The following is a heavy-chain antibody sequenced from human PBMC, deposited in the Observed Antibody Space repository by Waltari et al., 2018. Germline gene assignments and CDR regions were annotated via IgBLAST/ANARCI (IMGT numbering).Heavy chain of an antibody. CDR1: GGSISSSSYY. D-gene: IGHD3-9*01. CDR2: IYYSGST. J-gene: IGHJ4*02. V-gene: IGHV4-39*07. Sequence: QLQLQESGPGLVKPSETRSLTCTVSGGSISSSSYYWGWIRQPPGKGLEWIGSIYYSGSTYYNPSLKSRVTISVDTSKNQFSLKLSSVTAADTAVYYCARDGHDQGLGDYWGQGTLVTVSS. CDR3: ARDGHDQGLGDY.